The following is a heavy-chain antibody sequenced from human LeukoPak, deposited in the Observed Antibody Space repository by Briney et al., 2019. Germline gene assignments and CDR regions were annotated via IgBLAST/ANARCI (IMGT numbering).Heavy chain of an antibody. J-gene: IGHJ4*02. D-gene: IGHD2-21*02. CDR2: IDPNSGGT. V-gene: IGHV1-2*02. CDR3: ARACGGDCYSGAY. Sequence: ASVKVSCKASGYAFTGYNIHWVRQAPGQGFEYMGWIDPNSGGTDYAQKFQGRVIMTRDTSISTAYMELSSLRSEDTAVYYCARACGGDCYSGAYWGQGILVTVSS. CDR1: GYAFTGYN.